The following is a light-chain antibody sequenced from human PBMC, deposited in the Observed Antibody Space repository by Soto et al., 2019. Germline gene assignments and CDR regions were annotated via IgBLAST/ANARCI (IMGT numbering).Light chain of an antibody. CDR1: SSDIGSYNR. V-gene: IGLV2-18*01. J-gene: IGLJ1*01. CDR2: EVN. Sequence: QSALTQPPSVSGSPGQSVTISCTGISSDIGSYNRVSWYQQPPSTAPKLMIYEVNNRPSGVPDCFSGSTSGNTASLTISGLQAEDEADYYRSLYTSISTYVFGTGTKVTVL. CDR3: SLYTSISTYV.